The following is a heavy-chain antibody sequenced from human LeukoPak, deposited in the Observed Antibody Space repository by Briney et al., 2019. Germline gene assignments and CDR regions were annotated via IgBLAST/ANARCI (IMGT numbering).Heavy chain of an antibody. D-gene: IGHD6-19*01. CDR1: GFTFGSYG. J-gene: IGHJ3*02. Sequence: GRSLTLSCAASGFTFGSYGMHWVRQAPGKGLEWVAVIWYDGSNKYYADSVKGRFTISRDNSKNTLYLQMNSLRAEDTAVYYCAKGGTSKQWLVGGAFDIWGQGTMVTVSS. CDR2: IWYDGSNK. V-gene: IGHV3-33*06. CDR3: AKGGTSKQWLVGGAFDI.